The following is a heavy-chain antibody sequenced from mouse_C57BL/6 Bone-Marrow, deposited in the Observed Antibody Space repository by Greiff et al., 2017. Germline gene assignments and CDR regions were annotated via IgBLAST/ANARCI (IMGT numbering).Heavy chain of an antibody. V-gene: IGHV6-3*01. CDR2: IRLKSDNYAT. D-gene: IGHD4-1*01. CDR1: GFTFSNYW. CDR3: TGGWDKAWFAY. J-gene: IGHJ3*01. Sequence: EVQLVESGGGLVQPGGSMKLSCVASGFTFSNYWMNWVRQSPEKGLEWVAQIRLKSDNYATHYAESVKGRFTISRDDSKSSVYLQMNNLRAEDTGIYYCTGGWDKAWFAYWGQGTLVTVSA.